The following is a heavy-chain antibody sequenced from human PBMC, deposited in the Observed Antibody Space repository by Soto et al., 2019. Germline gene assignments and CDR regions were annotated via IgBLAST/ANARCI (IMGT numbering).Heavy chain of an antibody. Sequence: QVQLQESGPGLVEPSGTLSLTCAVSGASIGTNNWWSWVRQPPGKGLEWIGEVYHSGTTNCNPSLKSRVTIAIDKSKNQFSLRLTSMTAADTAVYYCAVPGDVDFDYWSQGTLVTVSS. J-gene: IGHJ4*02. CDR3: AVPGDVDFDY. CDR2: VYHSGTT. CDR1: GASIGTNNW. V-gene: IGHV4-4*02.